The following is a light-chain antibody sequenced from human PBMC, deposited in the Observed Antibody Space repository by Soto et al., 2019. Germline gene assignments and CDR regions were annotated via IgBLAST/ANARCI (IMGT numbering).Light chain of an antibody. CDR1: NSDVGSYNV. V-gene: IGLV2-23*02. Sequence: QSALTQPASVSGSPGQSITISCTGTNSDVGSYNVVSWYQHHPGKAPKLIIYEVSRRPSGVSDRFSGSKSGNTASLTISGLQGEDEADYYCCSYAGGSTLLGGGTKLTVL. CDR2: EVS. CDR3: CSYAGGSTL. J-gene: IGLJ2*01.